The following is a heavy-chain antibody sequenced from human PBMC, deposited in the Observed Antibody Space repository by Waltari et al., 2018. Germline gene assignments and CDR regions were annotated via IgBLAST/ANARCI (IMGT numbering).Heavy chain of an antibody. CDR1: GFTFSSYG. CDR3: ATPGYSSGWY. V-gene: IGHV3-30*02. D-gene: IGHD6-19*01. J-gene: IGHJ4*02. CDR2: IRYDGSNK. Sequence: QVQLVESGGGVVQPGGSLSLSCAASGFTFSSYGMHWVRQAPGKGLEWVAFIRYDGSNKYYADSVKGRFTISRDNSKNTLYLQMNSLRAEDTAVYYCATPGYSSGWYWGQGTLVTVSS.